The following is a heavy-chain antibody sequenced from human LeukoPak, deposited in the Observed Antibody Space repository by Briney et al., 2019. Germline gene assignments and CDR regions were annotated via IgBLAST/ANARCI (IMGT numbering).Heavy chain of an antibody. CDR1: DGPFSGYY. Sequence: SETLSLTCAVYDGPFSGYYWSWIRQPPGKGLEWIGEINHSGSTNYNPSLKSRVTISLDTSKSQFSLKLSSVTAADTAVYYCARGSSWELPHFDYWGQGTLVTVSS. CDR3: ARGSSWELPHFDY. D-gene: IGHD1-26*01. J-gene: IGHJ4*02. V-gene: IGHV4-34*01. CDR2: INHSGST.